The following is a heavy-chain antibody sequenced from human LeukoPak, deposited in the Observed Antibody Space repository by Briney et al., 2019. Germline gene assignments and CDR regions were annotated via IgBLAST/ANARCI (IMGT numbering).Heavy chain of an antibody. D-gene: IGHD3-22*01. CDR1: GYTFTSYY. J-gene: IGHJ4*02. V-gene: IGHV1-46*01. CDR2: INPSGGST. CDR3: ARARTTHYYDSSGYLAY. Sequence: ASVKVSCKASGYTFTSYYMHWVRQAPGQGLEWMGIINPSGGSTSYAQKFQGRVTMTRDTSTSTVYMELSSLRSEDTAVYYCARARTTHYYDSSGYLAYWGQGTLVTVSS.